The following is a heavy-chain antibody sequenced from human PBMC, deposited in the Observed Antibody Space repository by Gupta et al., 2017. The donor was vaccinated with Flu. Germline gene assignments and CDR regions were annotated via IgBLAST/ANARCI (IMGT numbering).Heavy chain of an antibody. V-gene: IGHV3-30*03. Sequence: QVQLAESGGGVVQPGRSLRLSCAASGFSFSSFGMPWVRQATGKGLEWVAIIRYDGSNTYYLDSVKGRFTISRDNSKNTLYLQMNSLKVEDTALYYCARDLASGSYSHMGGDYWGQGTLVTVSS. CDR3: ARDLASGSYSHMGGDY. D-gene: IGHD1-26*01. CDR2: IRYDGSNT. CDR1: GFSFSSFG. J-gene: IGHJ4*02.